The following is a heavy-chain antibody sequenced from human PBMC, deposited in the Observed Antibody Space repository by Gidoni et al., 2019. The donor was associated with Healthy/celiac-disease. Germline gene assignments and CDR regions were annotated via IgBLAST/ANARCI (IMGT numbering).Heavy chain of an antibody. D-gene: IGHD3-16*02. CDR1: GGSISSGGYY. V-gene: IGHV4-31*03. J-gene: IGHJ4*02. Sequence: QVQLQESGPGLVKPSQTLSLTCTVSGGSISSGGYYWSWIRQHPGKGLEWIGYIYYSGSTYYNPSLKSRVTISVDTSKNQFSLKLSSVTAADTAVYYCARVFGSYDYIWGSYRTESSQYYFDYWGQGTLVTVSS. CDR2: IYYSGST. CDR3: ARVFGSYDYIWGSYRTESSQYYFDY.